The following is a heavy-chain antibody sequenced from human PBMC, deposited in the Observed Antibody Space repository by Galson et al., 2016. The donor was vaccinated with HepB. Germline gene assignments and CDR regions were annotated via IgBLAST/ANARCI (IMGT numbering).Heavy chain of an antibody. CDR3: VHLQPPPFSTSRHIFPSWN. Sequence: PALVKPTQTLTLTCTFSGFSLGTSGVAVGWIRQPPGKALEWLALIHWDNEKRYSPSLNNRLTITKDTSKNQVVLTVTNMDPIDTATYLFVHLQPPPFSTSRHIFPSWNWAQGTLVTVAS. CDR1: GFSLGTSGVA. D-gene: IGHD3-3*02. CDR2: IHWDNEK. J-gene: IGHJ4*02. V-gene: IGHV2-5*02.